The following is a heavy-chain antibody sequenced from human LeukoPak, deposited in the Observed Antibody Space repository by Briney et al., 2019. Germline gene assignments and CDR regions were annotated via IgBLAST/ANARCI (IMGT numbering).Heavy chain of an antibody. Sequence: GGSLRLSCAASGLTVSSKYMSWVRQAPGKGLEWVSVIYNNGNTHYADSVKGRFTISRDNAKNALYLQMNSLRAEDTAVYYCARVGGDQVGYWGQGTLVTVSS. CDR3: ARVGGDQVGY. CDR2: IYNNGNT. CDR1: GLTVSSKY. J-gene: IGHJ4*02. D-gene: IGHD2-21*01. V-gene: IGHV3-53*01.